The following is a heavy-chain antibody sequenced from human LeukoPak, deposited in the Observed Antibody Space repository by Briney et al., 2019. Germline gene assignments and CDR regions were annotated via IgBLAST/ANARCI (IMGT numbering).Heavy chain of an antibody. V-gene: IGHV3-30-3*01. CDR1: GFTFSSYA. CDR3: ARTLGCSSTSCYRDYYYMDV. D-gene: IGHD2-2*02. Sequence: GGSLRLSCAASGFTFSSYAMHWVRQAPGKGLEWVAVISYDGSNKYYADSVKGRFTISRDNSKNTLYLQMNSLRAEDTAVYYCARTLGCSSTSCYRDYYYMDVWGKGTTVTVSS. CDR2: ISYDGSNK. J-gene: IGHJ6*03.